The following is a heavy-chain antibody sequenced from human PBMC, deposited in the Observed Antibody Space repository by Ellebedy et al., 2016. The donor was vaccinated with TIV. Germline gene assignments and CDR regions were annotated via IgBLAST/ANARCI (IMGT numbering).Heavy chain of an antibody. J-gene: IGHJ4*02. CDR2: IWYDGSRE. CDR3: AGRGY. V-gene: IGHV3-33*03. CDR1: GFTFSSFG. D-gene: IGHD3-10*01. Sequence: GESLKISXAASGFTFSSFGMHWVRQAPGKGLEWVAVIWYDGSREYYVDSVKGRFTISRDNAKNSLYLQMNSLRAEDTAVYYCAGRGYWGQGTLVTVSS.